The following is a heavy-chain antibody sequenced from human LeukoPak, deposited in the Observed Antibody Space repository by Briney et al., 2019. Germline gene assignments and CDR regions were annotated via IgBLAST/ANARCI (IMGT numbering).Heavy chain of an antibody. CDR1: GDSISSYD. V-gene: IGHV4-59*08. J-gene: IGHJ4*02. CDR2: IYYSGNT. Sequence: SSETLSLTCTVSGDSISSYDWSWIRQPPGKGLEWIGYIYYSGNTNYNPSLKSRVTISVDTSKNQFYSVTAADTAVYYCARHDGSAYNLDYWGQGTLVTVSS. D-gene: IGHD3-22*01. CDR3: ARHDGSAYNLDY.